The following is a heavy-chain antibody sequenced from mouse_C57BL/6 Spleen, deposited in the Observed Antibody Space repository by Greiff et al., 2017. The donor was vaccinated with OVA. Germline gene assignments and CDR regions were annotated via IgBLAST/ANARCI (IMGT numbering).Heavy chain of an antibody. CDR2: ISDGGSYT. CDR3: AREGYYYGIRDIDY. CDR1: GFTFSSYA. J-gene: IGHJ2*01. V-gene: IGHV5-4*01. D-gene: IGHD1-1*01. Sequence: EVKLMESGGGLVKPGGSLKLSCAASGFTFSSYAMSWVRQTPEKRLEWVATISDGGSYTYYPDNVKGRFTMSRDNAKNNLYLQMSHLKSEDTAMYYCAREGYYYGIRDIDYWGQGTTLTVSS.